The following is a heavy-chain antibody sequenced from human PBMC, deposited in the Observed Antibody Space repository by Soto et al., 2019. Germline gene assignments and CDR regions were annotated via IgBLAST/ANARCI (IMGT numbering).Heavy chain of an antibody. J-gene: IGHJ6*02. CDR3: ARESSYYGMDV. Sequence: GGSLRLSCAASGFTFSSYSMNWVRQAPGKGLEWVSSISSSSSYIYYADSVKGRFTISRDNAKNSLYLQMNSLRVEDTAVYYCARESSYYGMDVWGQGTTVTVSS. V-gene: IGHV3-21*01. D-gene: IGHD3-16*02. CDR1: GFTFSSYS. CDR2: ISSSSSYI.